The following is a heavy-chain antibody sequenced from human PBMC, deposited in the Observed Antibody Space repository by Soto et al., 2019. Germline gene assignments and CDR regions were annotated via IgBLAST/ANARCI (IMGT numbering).Heavy chain of an antibody. CDR2: IYYSGST. V-gene: IGHV4-31*03. D-gene: IGHD3-9*01. CDR3: ARDRGDILTGYLYYMDV. Sequence: SEILSLTCTVSGGSISSGVYYWSWIRQHPGKGLEWIGYIYYSGSTYYNPSLKSRVTISVDTSKNQFSLKLSSVTAADTAVYYCARDRGDILTGYLYYMDVWGKGTTVTVSS. J-gene: IGHJ6*03. CDR1: GGSISSGVYY.